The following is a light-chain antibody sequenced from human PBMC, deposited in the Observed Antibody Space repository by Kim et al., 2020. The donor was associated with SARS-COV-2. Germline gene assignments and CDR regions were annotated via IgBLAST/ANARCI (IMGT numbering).Light chain of an antibody. Sequence: SYELTQPPSVSVSPGQTASITCSGDKLGDTYACWYQQKPGQSPVLVIYQDSKRPSGIPDRFSGSNSGNTATLTISGTQSMDEADYYCQAWDSSTAVFGEG. J-gene: IGLJ2*01. CDR1: KLGDTY. V-gene: IGLV3-1*01. CDR3: QAWDSSTAV. CDR2: QDS.